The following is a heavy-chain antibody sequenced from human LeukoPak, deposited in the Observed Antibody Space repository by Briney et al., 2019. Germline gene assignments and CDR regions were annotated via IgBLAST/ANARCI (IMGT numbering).Heavy chain of an antibody. CDR3: ARDRRYYYGSKSLDAFDI. D-gene: IGHD3-10*01. J-gene: IGHJ3*02. CDR2: ISYIGSP. CDR1: GGSISSSSYY. Sequence: SETLSLTCTVSGGSISSSSYYWGWIRQPPGKGLEWIGTISYIGSPYYNPSLKSRVTISLDASKNQFSLNLSSVTAADRAVYYCARDRRYYYGSKSLDAFDIWGQGTMVTISS. V-gene: IGHV4-39*07.